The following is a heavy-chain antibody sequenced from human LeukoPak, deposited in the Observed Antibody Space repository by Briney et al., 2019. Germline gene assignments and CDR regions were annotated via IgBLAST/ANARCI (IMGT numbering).Heavy chain of an antibody. D-gene: IGHD1-26*01. CDR3: ARGGVRWDGSRKGYYFDY. Sequence: PSETLSLTCTVSGGSISSYYWSWIRQPPGKGLEWIGYIYYSGSTNYNPSLKSRVTISIDTSKNQFSLKLSSVTAAGTAVYYCARGGVRWDGSRKGYYFDYWGQGTLVTVSS. J-gene: IGHJ4*02. V-gene: IGHV4-59*01. CDR2: IYYSGST. CDR1: GGSISSYY.